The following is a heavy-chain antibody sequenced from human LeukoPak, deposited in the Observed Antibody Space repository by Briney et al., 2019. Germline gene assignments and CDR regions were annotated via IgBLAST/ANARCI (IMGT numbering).Heavy chain of an antibody. V-gene: IGHV3-23*01. CDR2: IRGNGET. CDR3: ARASWVSSTDAVR. D-gene: IGHD3-16*01. CDR1: GLRFCSFA. J-gene: IGHJ4*02. Sequence: GALRLSCSAAGLRFCSFAMSWGRPGPARGLERVSSIRGNGETFYADSVKGRFTLYSDSSTNTVYFQLNNLRVEDTAIYYCARASWVSSTDAVRWGQGTLVTVSS.